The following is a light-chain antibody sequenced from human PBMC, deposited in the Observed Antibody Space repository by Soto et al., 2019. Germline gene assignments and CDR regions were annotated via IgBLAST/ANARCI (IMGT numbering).Light chain of an antibody. Sequence: EIELTQSPATLSLSPGERATLYCRASQSVSNNYLAWYQQKPGQAPRLLIYNALTRATGIPARFSGSGSGTEFTLTFSSRQSEDFAFYYSQQCNKWPRTFGQGTKVDIK. J-gene: IGKJ1*01. V-gene: IGKV3-15*01. CDR3: QQCNKWPRT. CDR1: QSVSNN. CDR2: NAL.